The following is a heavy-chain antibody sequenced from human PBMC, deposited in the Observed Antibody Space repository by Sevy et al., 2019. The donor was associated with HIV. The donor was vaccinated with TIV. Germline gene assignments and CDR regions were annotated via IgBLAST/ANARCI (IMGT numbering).Heavy chain of an antibody. CDR1: GGTFSSYA. J-gene: IGHJ4*02. V-gene: IGHV1-69*13. CDR2: SIPIFGTA. Sequence: ASVKVSCKASGGTFSSYAISWVRQAPGQGLEWMGGSIPIFGTANYAQKFQGGVTITADESTSTAYMELSSLRSEDTAVYYCARESAYCGGDCYSSFDYWGQGTLVTVSS. CDR3: ARESAYCGGDCYSSFDY. D-gene: IGHD2-21*02.